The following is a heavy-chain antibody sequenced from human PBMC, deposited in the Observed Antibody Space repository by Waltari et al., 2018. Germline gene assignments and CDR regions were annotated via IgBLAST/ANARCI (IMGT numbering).Heavy chain of an antibody. CDR2: IKQDGSVK. V-gene: IGHV3-7*01. J-gene: IGHJ5*02. D-gene: IGHD6-13*01. CDR1: AFTFSSYW. CDR3: ARESYTSSWYLWFDP. Sequence: EVQLVESGGGLVQPGGSLRLSCAASAFTFSSYWMTWLRQAPRKGLEWLANIKQDGSVKYYVDSVKGRFTISRDNAKNSLYLQMNSLGAEDTAVYYCARESYTSSWYLWFDPWGQGTLVTVSS.